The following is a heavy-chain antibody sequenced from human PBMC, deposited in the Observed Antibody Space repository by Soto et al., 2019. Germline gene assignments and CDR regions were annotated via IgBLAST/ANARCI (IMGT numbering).Heavy chain of an antibody. V-gene: IGHV3-23*01. CDR2: ISGSGGST. CDR3: ARSLGYNWNQLGFGTVY. J-gene: IGHJ4*02. CDR1: GFTFSSYA. Sequence: EVQLLESGGGLVQPGGSLRLSCAASGFTFSSYAMSWVRQAPGKGLEWVSAISGSGGSTYYADSVKGRFTISRDNSKNTLYLQMNSLRAEDTAVYYCARSLGYNWNQLGFGTVYWGQGTLVTVSS. D-gene: IGHD1-20*01.